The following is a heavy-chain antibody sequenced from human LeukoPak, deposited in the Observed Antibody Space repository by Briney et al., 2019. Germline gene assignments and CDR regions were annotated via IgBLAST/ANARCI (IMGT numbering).Heavy chain of an antibody. V-gene: IGHV1-69*05. CDR3: ARVTMPMIVVVAKRGEAFDI. D-gene: IGHD3-22*01. CDR1: GGTFSSYA. J-gene: IGHJ3*02. Sequence: ASVKVSCKASGGTFSSYAISWVRQAPGQGLEWMGGIIPIFGTANYAQKFQGRVTITTDESTSTAYMELSSLRSEDTAVYYCARVTMPMIVVVAKRGEAFDIWGQGTMVTVSS. CDR2: IIPIFGTA.